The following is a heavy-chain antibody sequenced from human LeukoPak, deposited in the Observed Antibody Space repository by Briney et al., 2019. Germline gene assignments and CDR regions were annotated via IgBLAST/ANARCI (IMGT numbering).Heavy chain of an antibody. CDR2: INSDGSGG. CDR3: ARSSYSSSSSV. J-gene: IGHJ3*01. Sequence: GGSLRLSCAVSGFTFSGFWMSWSRQAPGEGLEWVASINSDGSGGYYADVVKGRFTISRDNAKNSLYLQINSLRAEDTAVYYCARSSYSSSSSVWGQGTMVTVSS. V-gene: IGHV3-7*03. D-gene: IGHD6-6*01. CDR1: GFTFSGFW.